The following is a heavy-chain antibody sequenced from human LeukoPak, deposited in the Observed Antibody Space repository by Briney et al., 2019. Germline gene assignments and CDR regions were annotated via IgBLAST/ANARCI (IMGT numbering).Heavy chain of an antibody. CDR1: GFTFSSYA. V-gene: IGHV3-23*01. CDR2: ISGSGGST. CDR3: AKFPPFVVVPAAIAVFDY. Sequence: AGSLRLSCAASGFTFSSYAMSWVRQAPGKGLEWISAISGSGGSTYYADAVKGRFTISRDNSKNTLYLQMNSLRAEDTAVYYCAKFPPFVVVPAAIAVFDYWGQGTLVTVSS. D-gene: IGHD2-2*01. J-gene: IGHJ4*02.